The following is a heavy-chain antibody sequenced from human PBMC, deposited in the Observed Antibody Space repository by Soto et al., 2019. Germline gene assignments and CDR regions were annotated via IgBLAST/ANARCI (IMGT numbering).Heavy chain of an antibody. V-gene: IGHV4-39*01. J-gene: IGHJ4*02. Sequence: SETLSLTCTVSGGSISSSSYYWGWIRQPPGKGLEWIGSIYYSGSTYYNPSLKSRVTISIDTSKNQFSLKLSSVTAADTAVYYCARRGSGSYSDYWGQGTLVTVSS. CDR2: IYYSGST. D-gene: IGHD3-10*01. CDR3: ARRGSGSYSDY. CDR1: GGSISSSSYY.